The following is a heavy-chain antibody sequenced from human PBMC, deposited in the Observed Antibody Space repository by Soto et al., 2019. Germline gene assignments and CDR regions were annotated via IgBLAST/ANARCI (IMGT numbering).Heavy chain of an antibody. D-gene: IGHD2-15*01. J-gene: IGHJ6*03. CDR3: ARHVGGYYYYMDV. Sequence: QLQLQESGPGLVKPSETLSLTCTVSGGSVSSGSYYWGWIRQPPGKGLEWIGSIYYSGNTYYNPSLKSRVTISVDTSKNQFALQLSSVTAADTAVYYCARHVGGYYYYMDVWGKGTTVTVSS. CDR1: GGSVSSGSYY. V-gene: IGHV4-39*01. CDR2: IYYSGNT.